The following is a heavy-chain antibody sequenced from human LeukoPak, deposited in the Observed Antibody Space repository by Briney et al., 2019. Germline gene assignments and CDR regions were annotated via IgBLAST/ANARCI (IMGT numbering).Heavy chain of an antibody. V-gene: IGHV4-34*01. CDR3: ASRFRNWANRKTYYFDY. Sequence: PSETLSLTCAVYGGSFSGYYWSWIRQPPGKGLEWIGEINHSGSTNYNPSLMSRVTIAVDTSKNQCSLKLNSVTAADTAVYYCASRFRNWANRKTYYFDYWGQGTLVTVSS. J-gene: IGHJ4*02. CDR1: GGSFSGYY. D-gene: IGHD7-27*01. CDR2: INHSGST.